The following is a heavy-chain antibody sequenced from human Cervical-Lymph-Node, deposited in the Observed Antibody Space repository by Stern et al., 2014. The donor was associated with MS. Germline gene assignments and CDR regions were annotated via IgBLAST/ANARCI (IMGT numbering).Heavy chain of an antibody. V-gene: IGHV1-24*01. D-gene: IGHD1-26*01. CDR1: GYTLTELS. J-gene: IGHJ6*02. CDR2: FDPEDGET. CDR3: STISGYYYGMDV. Sequence: VQLVESGAEVKKPGASVKVSCKVSGYTLTELSMHWVRKAPGKGLEWLGGFDPEDGETIYAQKFQGRVPLTEDTSTDTGYMELSSLRSEDTAVYFCSTISGYYYGMDVWGQGTTVTVSS.